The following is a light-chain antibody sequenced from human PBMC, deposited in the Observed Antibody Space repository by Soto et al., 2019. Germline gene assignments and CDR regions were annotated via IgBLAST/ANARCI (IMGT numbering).Light chain of an antibody. CDR3: QQYNSYRT. V-gene: IGKV1-5*01. CDR2: DAS. J-gene: IGKJ1*01. Sequence: DIQMTHSPSTLSASVGDRVTITCRASQSISSWLAWYQQKPGEAPKLLIYDASSLESGVPSRFSGSGSGTEFTLTISRLQPDDFATYYCQQYNSYRTFGQGTKVDIK. CDR1: QSISSW.